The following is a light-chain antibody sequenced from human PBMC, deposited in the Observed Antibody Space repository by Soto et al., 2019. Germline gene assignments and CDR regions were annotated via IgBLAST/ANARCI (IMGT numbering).Light chain of an antibody. CDR3: ATWDDSLRGWV. Sequence: QSALTQPASVSGSPGQSITISCTGTSSDVGAYNYVSWYQQHPGKPPQLIIYEVSDRPSGVPDRFSGSKSGTSASLAISGLRSEYEADYYCATWDDSLRGWVFGGGTKLTVL. V-gene: IGLV2-14*01. CDR2: EVS. J-gene: IGLJ3*02. CDR1: SSDVGAYNY.